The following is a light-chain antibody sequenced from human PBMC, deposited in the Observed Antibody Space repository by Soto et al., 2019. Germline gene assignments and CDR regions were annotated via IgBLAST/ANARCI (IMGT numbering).Light chain of an antibody. CDR2: END. CDR1: SSNIGNNY. CDR3: GTGDSLGALFV. Sequence: QSVLTQPPSVSAAPGQKVTISCSGSSSNIGNNYVSWYQQLPGTAPKLLIYENDKRPSGIPDRISGSKSGTSATLGITGPQTGEEADYYCGTGDSLGALFVSATGT. J-gene: IGLJ1*01. V-gene: IGLV1-51*02.